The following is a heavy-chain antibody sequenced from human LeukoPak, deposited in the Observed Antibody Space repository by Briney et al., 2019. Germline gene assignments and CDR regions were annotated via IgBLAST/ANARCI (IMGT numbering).Heavy chain of an antibody. D-gene: IGHD3-9*01. J-gene: IGHJ4*02. CDR3: ARDSTYYDILTGYYNRNPSDY. CDR1: GCTFSSYA. Sequence: ASVKVSCKASGCTFSSYAISWVRQAPGQGLEWMGGIIPIFGTANYAQKFQGRVTITADESTSTAYMELSSLRSEDTAVYYCARDSTYYDILTGYYNRNPSDYWGQGTLVTVSS. CDR2: IIPIFGTA. V-gene: IGHV1-69*01.